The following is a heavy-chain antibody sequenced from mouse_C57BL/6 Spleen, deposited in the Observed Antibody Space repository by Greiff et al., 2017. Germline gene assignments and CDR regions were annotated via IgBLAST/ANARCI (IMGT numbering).Heavy chain of an antibody. Sequence: QVQLKQSGPELVKPGASVKISCKASGYAFSSSWMNWVKQRPGKGLEWIGRIYPGDGDTNYNGKFKGKATLTADTSSSTAYMQLSSLTSEDSAVYFCAKVGYDGIYYAIDYWGQGASVTVSS. D-gene: IGHD2-2*01. V-gene: IGHV1-82*01. CDR2: IYPGDGDT. CDR3: AKVGYDGIYYAIDY. J-gene: IGHJ4*01. CDR1: GYAFSSSW.